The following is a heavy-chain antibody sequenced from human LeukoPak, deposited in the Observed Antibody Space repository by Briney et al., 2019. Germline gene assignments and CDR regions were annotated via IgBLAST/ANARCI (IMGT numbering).Heavy chain of an antibody. D-gene: IGHD4-17*01. CDR3: AAPHDYGDYGYYYYMVV. J-gene: IGHJ6*03. CDR2: ISSSSSYI. V-gene: IGHV3-21*01. CDR1: GFTFSSYS. Sequence: PGGSLRLSCAASGFTFSSYSMNWVREAPGKGLEWVSSISSSSSYIYYADSVKGRFTISRDNAKNSLYLQMNSLRAEDTAVYYCAAPHDYGDYGYYYYMVVWGKGTTVTVSS.